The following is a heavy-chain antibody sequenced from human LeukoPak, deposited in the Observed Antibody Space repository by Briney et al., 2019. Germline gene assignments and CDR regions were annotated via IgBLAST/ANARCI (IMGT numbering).Heavy chain of an antibody. D-gene: IGHD3-10*01. Sequence: GGSLRLSCAASGFTFSSYWMSWVRQAPGKGLEWVANIKQDGSEKYYVDSVKGRFTISRDNAKNSLYLQMNSLRAEDMAVYYCAREPMVRGVIISLHQNWFDPWGQGTLVTVSS. CDR3: AREPMVRGVIISLHQNWFDP. V-gene: IGHV3-7*03. CDR2: IKQDGSEK. CDR1: GFTFSSYW. J-gene: IGHJ5*02.